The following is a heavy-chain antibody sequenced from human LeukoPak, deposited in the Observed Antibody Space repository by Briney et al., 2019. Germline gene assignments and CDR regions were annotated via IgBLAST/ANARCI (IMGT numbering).Heavy chain of an antibody. Sequence: PGGSLRLSCAASGFTFSSYAMSWVRQAPGKGLEWVSAISGSGGSTYYADSVKGRFTISRDNSKNTLYLQMNSLRAEGTALYYCARGSGTFGGVNYYMDVWGKGTTVTVSS. CDR2: ISGSGGST. CDR1: GFTFSSYA. J-gene: IGHJ6*03. D-gene: IGHD3-16*01. V-gene: IGHV3-23*01. CDR3: ARGSGTFGGVNYYMDV.